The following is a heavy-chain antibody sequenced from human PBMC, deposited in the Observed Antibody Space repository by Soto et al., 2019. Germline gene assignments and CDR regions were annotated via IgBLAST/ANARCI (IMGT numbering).Heavy chain of an antibody. CDR1: GHTFTSSD. Sequence: ASVKVSCKASGHTFTSSDINWVQQATGQGLEWMGWMNPNSGNTGYAQKFQGRVTMTRNTSISTAYMELSSLRSEDTAVYYCARVLRSSSGIYYYYYMDVWGKGTTVTVSS. CDR2: MNPNSGNT. V-gene: IGHV1-8*01. D-gene: IGHD6-6*01. CDR3: ARVLRSSSGIYYYYYMDV. J-gene: IGHJ6*03.